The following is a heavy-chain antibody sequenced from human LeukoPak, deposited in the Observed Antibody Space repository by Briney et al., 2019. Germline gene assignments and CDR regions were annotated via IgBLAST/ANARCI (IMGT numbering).Heavy chain of an antibody. CDR3: ARASDIVATTYYFDY. V-gene: IGHV4-59*12. D-gene: IGHD5-12*01. Sequence: SETLSLTCTVSGGSISSYYWSWIRQPPGKGLEWIGYMYYSGSTNHNPSLTSRVTISVDKSKNQFSLKVSSVTAADTAVYYCARASDIVATTYYFDYWGQGTLVTVSS. CDR2: MYYSGST. J-gene: IGHJ4*02. CDR1: GGSISSYY.